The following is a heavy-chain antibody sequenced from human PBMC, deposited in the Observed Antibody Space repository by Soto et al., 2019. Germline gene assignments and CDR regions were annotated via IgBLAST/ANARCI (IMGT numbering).Heavy chain of an antibody. J-gene: IGHJ4*02. D-gene: IGHD3-9*01. V-gene: IGHV3-23*01. CDR3: ARAPGYYLDY. Sequence: EVQLLESGGGLVQPGGSLRLSCAASGFTFSSYAMSWVRQAPGKGLEWVSAISGSGGSTYYADSVKGRFTISRDNAKNSLYLQMNSLRAEDTAVYYCARAPGYYLDYWGQGTLVTVSS. CDR2: ISGSGGST. CDR1: GFTFSSYA.